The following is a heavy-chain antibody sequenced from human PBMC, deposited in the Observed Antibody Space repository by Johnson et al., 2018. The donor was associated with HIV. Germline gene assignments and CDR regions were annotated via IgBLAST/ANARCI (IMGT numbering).Heavy chain of an antibody. Sequence: VQLVESGGGLVQPGGYLRLSCAASGFTFSSYDMHWVRQATGKGLEWVSAIGTAGDTYYADSVKGRFTISRDNSKNTLYLQMNSLRAEDTAVYYCARDGYSYGDAFDIWGQGTMVTVFS. V-gene: IGHV3-13*01. CDR3: ARDGYSYGDAFDI. CDR2: IGTAGDT. CDR1: GFTFSSYD. J-gene: IGHJ3*02. D-gene: IGHD5-18*01.